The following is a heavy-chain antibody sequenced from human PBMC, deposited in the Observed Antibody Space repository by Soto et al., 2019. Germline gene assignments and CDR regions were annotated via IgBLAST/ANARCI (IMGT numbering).Heavy chain of an antibody. J-gene: IGHJ4*02. Sequence: EVQLVESGGGLVKPGGSLRLSCAASGFTFTNAWMTWVRQAPGKGLEWVGRVKSKTDGGTIDYAAPVKDRFTISRDDSKNTLYLQMNSLKTEHTAVYYCIGTYSGSSMRFDYWGQGTLVTVSS. V-gene: IGHV3-15*01. CDR3: IGTYSGSSMRFDY. D-gene: IGHD5-12*01. CDR2: VKSKTDGGTI. CDR1: GFTFTNAW.